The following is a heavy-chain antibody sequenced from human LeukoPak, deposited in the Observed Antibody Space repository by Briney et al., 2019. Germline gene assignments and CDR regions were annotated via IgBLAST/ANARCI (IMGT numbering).Heavy chain of an antibody. CDR1: GFTFNNYG. CDR2: TRYDGSDK. V-gene: IGHV3-30*02. J-gene: IGHJ4*02. Sequence: GGSLRLSCAASGFTFNNYGMHWVRQAPGKGLEWVAFTRYDGSDKYYADSVKGRFTISRDNSKNTLYLQTNSLRPEDTAVYYCAKDPDRTYYYDTSGHFDFWGQGTLVTVSS. D-gene: IGHD3-22*01. CDR3: AKDPDRTYYYDTSGHFDF.